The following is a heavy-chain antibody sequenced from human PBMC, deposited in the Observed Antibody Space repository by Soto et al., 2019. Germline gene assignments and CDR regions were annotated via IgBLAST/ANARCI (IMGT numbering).Heavy chain of an antibody. CDR2: INHSGST. D-gene: IGHD3-10*01. Sequence: SETLSLTCAVYGGSFSGYYWSWIRQPPGKGLEWIGEINHSGSTNYNPSLKSRVTISVDTSKNQFSLKLSSVTAADTAVYYCARVQGYYGSGSYGWFDPWGQGTLVTISS. CDR3: ARVQGYYGSGSYGWFDP. CDR1: GGSFSGYY. J-gene: IGHJ5*02. V-gene: IGHV4-34*01.